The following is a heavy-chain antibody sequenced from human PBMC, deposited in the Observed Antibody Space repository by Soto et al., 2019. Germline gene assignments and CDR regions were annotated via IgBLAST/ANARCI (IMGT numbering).Heavy chain of an antibody. CDR2: IGATGSTT. D-gene: IGHD3-10*01. CDR1: GFTFSSYA. J-gene: IGHJ4*02. CDR3: SKSGSGSYFGGYYFDY. Sequence: EVQLLESGGGLVQPGGSLRLSCAASGFTFSSYAMNWVRQAPGKGLEWVSAIGATGSTTYYADSVKGRFTISRDNSKNTLYLQVKSLRAEDTAVYYCSKSGSGSYFGGYYFDYWSQGTLVAVSS. V-gene: IGHV3-23*01.